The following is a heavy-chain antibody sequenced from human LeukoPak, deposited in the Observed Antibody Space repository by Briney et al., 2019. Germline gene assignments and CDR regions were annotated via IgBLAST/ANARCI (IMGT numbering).Heavy chain of an antibody. CDR2: IYYSGST. V-gene: IGHV4-30-4*01. J-gene: IGHJ4*02. CDR3: ARRPYSDYVFDF. D-gene: IGHD4-11*01. CDR1: GVSISSGDYY. Sequence: SETLSLTCTVSGVSISSGDYYWSWIRQPPGKGLEWIGYIYYSGSTYYNPSLKSRVTISVDTSKNQFSLKLSSVTAADTAVYYCARRPYSDYVFDFWGQGTLVTVSS.